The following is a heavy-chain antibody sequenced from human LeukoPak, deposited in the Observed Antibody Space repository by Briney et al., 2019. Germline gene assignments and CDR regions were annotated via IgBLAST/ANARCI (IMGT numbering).Heavy chain of an antibody. CDR1: GFTFDDYA. CDR3: GPNPDSLH. CDR2: ISWNSGSI. V-gene: IGHV3-9*01. Sequence: PGGSLRLSCAASGFTFDDYAMHWVRQPPGKGLEWVSGISWNSGSIDYADSVKGRFTISRDNAKNSLYLQMNSLRVEDTAFYTSGPNPDSLHWGQGALVTVSS. J-gene: IGHJ4*02. D-gene: IGHD1-14*01.